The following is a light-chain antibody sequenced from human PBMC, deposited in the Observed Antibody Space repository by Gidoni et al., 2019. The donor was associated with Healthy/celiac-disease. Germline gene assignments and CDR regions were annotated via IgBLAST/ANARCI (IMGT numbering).Light chain of an antibody. J-gene: IGLJ3*02. Sequence: SYELPQPPSVSVSPGQTASITCSGDKLGDKYACWYQQKPGQSPVLVIYQDSKPPPGIPERFAGANSGNTATLTISGTQAMDEADYYCQAWDSSSNWVFGGGTKLTVL. V-gene: IGLV3-1*01. CDR2: QDS. CDR1: KLGDKY. CDR3: QAWDSSSNWV.